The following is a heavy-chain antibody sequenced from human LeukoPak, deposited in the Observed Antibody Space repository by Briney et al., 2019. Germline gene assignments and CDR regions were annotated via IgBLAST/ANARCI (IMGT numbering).Heavy chain of an antibody. CDR1: GFTFSNYY. V-gene: IGHV3-7*01. J-gene: IGHJ4*02. D-gene: IGHD3-3*01. CDR2: IKHDGSEK. CDR3: ATDRGWRTSGYYLYYFEY. Sequence: GGSLRLSCAASGFTFSNYYMNWVRQAPGKGLEWVASIKHDGSEKYYVDSVRGRFTISGDNTMNSLYLQMSSLRAEDTAVYYCATDRGWRTSGYYLYYFEYWGQGTLVTYSS.